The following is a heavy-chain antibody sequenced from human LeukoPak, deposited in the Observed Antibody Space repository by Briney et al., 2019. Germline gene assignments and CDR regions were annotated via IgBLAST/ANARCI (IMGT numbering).Heavy chain of an antibody. J-gene: IGHJ4*02. CDR3: AKDPSSFYYYDSTYYFDY. V-gene: IGHV3-9*01. CDR2: ISWNSGSI. D-gene: IGHD3-22*01. CDR1: GFTFDDYA. Sequence: GGSLRFSCAASGFTFDDYAMHWVRQAPGKGLEWVSGISWNSGSIGYADSVKGRFTISRDNAKNSLYLQMNSLRAEDTALYYCAKDPSSFYYYDSTYYFDYWGQGTLVTVSS.